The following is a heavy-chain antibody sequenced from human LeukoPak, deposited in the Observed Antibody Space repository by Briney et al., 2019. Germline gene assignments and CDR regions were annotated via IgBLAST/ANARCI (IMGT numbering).Heavy chain of an antibody. Sequence: ASVKVSCRASGGTFSSYAISWVRQAPGQGLEWMGGIIPIFGTANYAQKFQGRVTITTDESTSTAYMELSSLRSEDTAVYYCARAIAVAQNAFDIWGQGTMVTVSS. V-gene: IGHV1-69*05. CDR1: GGTFSSYA. J-gene: IGHJ3*02. CDR2: IIPIFGTA. CDR3: ARAIAVAQNAFDI. D-gene: IGHD6-19*01.